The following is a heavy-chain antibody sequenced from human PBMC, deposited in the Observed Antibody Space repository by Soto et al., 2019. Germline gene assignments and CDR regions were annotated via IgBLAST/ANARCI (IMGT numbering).Heavy chain of an antibody. CDR2: IYYSGST. CDR3: ARCLLGGWGHDAFDI. V-gene: IGHV4-39*01. J-gene: IGHJ3*02. D-gene: IGHD3-16*01. Sequence: SETLSLTCTVSGGSISSSSYYWGWIRQPPGKGLEWIGSIYYSGSTYYNPSLKSRVTISVDTSKNQFSLKLSSVTAADTAVYYCARCLLGGWGHDAFDIWGQGTMVTVSS. CDR1: GGSISSSSYY.